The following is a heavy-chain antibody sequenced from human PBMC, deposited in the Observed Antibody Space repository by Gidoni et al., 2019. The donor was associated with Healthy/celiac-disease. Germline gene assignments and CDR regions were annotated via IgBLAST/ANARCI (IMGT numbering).Heavy chain of an antibody. D-gene: IGHD3-10*01. CDR1: GFTFSSYW. J-gene: IGHJ6*02. CDR3: ARDGITMVRGVIITPLGYYGMDV. CDR2: INSDGSST. Sequence: EVQLVESGGGLVQPGGSLRLSCAASGFTFSSYWMHWVRQAPGKGLVWVSRINSDGSSTSYADSVKGRFTISRDNAKNTLYLQMNSLRAEDTAVYYCARDGITMVRGVIITPLGYYGMDVWGQGTTVTVSS. V-gene: IGHV3-74*01.